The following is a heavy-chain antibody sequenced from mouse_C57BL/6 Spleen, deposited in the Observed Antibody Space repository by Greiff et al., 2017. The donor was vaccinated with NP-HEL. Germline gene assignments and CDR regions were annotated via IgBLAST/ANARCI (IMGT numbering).Heavy chain of an antibody. V-gene: IGHV1-59*01. J-gene: IGHJ1*03. CDR3: ARCDGYYGYFDV. CDR2: IDPSDSYT. CDR1: GYTFTSYW. Sequence: VQLQQPGAELVRPGTSVKLSCKASGYTFTSYWMHWVKQRPGQGLEWIGVIDPSDSYTNYNQKFKGKATLTVDTSSSTAYMQLSSLTSEDSAVYYCARCDGYYGYFDVWGTGTTVTVSS. D-gene: IGHD2-3*01.